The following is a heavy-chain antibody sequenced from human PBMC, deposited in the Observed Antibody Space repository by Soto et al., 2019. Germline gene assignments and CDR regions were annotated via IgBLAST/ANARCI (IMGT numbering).Heavy chain of an antibody. J-gene: IGHJ6*02. CDR2: ISAYNGNT. CDR3: PRGLAAAGITYGMDV. CDR1: GYTFTSYG. Sequence: ASVKVSCKASGYTFTSYGISWVRQAPGQGLEWMGWISAYNGNTNYAQKLQGRVTMTTDTSTSTAYMELRSLRSDDTAVYYCPRGLAAAGITYGMDVWGQGTTVTVS. V-gene: IGHV1-18*01. D-gene: IGHD6-13*01.